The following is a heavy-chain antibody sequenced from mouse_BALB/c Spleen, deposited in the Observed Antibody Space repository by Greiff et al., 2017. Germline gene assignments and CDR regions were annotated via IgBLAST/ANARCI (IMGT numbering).Heavy chain of an antibody. CDR1: GFTFSSYA. CDR2: ISSGGSYT. V-gene: IGHV5-9-3*01. D-gene: IGHD1-1*01. CDR3: ARQITTVVAGFDY. Sequence: VQLKESGGGLVKPGGSLKLSCAASGFTFSSYAMSWVRQTPEKRLEWVATISSGGSYTYYPDSVKGRFTISRDNAKNTLYLQMSSLRSEDTAMYYCARQITTVVAGFDYWGQGTTLTVSS. J-gene: IGHJ2*01.